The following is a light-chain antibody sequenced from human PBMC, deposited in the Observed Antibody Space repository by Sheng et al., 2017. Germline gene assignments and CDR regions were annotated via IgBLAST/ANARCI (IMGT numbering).Light chain of an antibody. CDR3: QQRSSWRVT. Sequence: EIVLTQSPGTLSLSPGERATLSCRASQSVSSSYLSWYQQKPGQVPRLLIYDVSTRAIGIPARFSGSGSGRDFTLTIRSVEPDDFAVYYCQQRSSWRVTFGPGAKLDI. CDR2: DVS. CDR1: QSVSSSY. J-gene: IGKJ3*01. V-gene: IGKV3D-20*02.